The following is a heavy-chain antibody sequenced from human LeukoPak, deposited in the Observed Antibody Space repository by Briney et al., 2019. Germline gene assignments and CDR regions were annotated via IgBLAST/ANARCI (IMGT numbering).Heavy chain of an antibody. J-gene: IGHJ5*02. CDR2: INHSGST. CDR1: GGSFSGYY. D-gene: IGHD1-26*01. V-gene: IGHV4-34*01. CDR3: ARGTWEVRFDP. Sequence: PSETLSLTCAVYGGSFSGYYWSWLRQPPGQGLEWIGEINHSGSTNYNPSLKSRVTISVDTSKNQFSLKLNSVTAADTAVYYCARGTWEVRFDPWGQGTLVTVSS.